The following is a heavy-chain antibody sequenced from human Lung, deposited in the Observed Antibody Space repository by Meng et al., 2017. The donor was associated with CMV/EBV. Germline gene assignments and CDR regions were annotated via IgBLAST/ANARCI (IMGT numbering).Heavy chain of an antibody. V-gene: IGHV1-2*02. J-gene: IGHJ3*02. Sequence: ASVXVFXKASGYTFTGYYLHWVRQAPGQGLEWMGWINSKIGDANYTQKFQGRVTVTRDTSISTAYMELKRLTYDDTAVYFCARKVFRASDAFDIWGQGKRV. CDR2: INSKIGDA. CDR1: GYTFTGYY. CDR3: ARKVFRASDAFDI.